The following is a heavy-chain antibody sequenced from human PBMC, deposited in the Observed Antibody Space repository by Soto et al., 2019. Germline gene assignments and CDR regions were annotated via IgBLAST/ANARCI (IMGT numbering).Heavy chain of an antibody. J-gene: IGHJ3*02. CDR2: INPNSGGT. D-gene: IGHD6-19*01. CDR1: GYTFTGYY. CDR3: ARGAKGSEGAFDI. Sequence: ASVKVSCKASGYTFTGYYMHWVRQAPGQGLEWMGWINPNSGGTNYAQKFQGWVTMTRDTSISTAYMELSRLRSDDTAVYYCARGAKGSEGAFDIWGQGTMVTVSS. V-gene: IGHV1-2*04.